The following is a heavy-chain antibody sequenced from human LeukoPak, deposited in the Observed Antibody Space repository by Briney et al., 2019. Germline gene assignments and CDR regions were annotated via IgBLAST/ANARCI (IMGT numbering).Heavy chain of an antibody. CDR2: ISYDGSNK. D-gene: IGHD3-10*01. CDR1: GFTFSDYG. J-gene: IGHJ4*02. CDR3: ARASPLWFGELPGVLDY. V-gene: IGHV3-30*03. Sequence: GGSLRLSCAASGFTFSDYGMHWVRQAPGKGLEWVSHISYDGSNKDYADSVKGRFTISRDNSKNTLYLQMNSLRAEDTAVYYCARASPLWFGELPGVLDYWGQGTLVTVSS.